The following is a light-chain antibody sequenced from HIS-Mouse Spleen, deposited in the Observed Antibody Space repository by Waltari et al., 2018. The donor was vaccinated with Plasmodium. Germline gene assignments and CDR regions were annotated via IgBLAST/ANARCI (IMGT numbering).Light chain of an antibody. CDR3: QQYDNLPPLFT. CDR1: QDISTY. CDR2: DAS. V-gene: IGKV1-33*01. J-gene: IGKJ3*01. Sequence: DIQMTTSPSSLSASVGDRVTITCQASQDISTYLNWSQQKTVKSPKPLIYDASNLETGVQSRFSGSGSGTDLTFTISSLQPEDMATYYCQQYDNLPPLFTFGPGTKVDIK.